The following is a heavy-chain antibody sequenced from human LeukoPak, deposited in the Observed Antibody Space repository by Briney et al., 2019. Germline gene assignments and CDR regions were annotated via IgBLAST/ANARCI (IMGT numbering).Heavy chain of an antibody. J-gene: IGHJ4*02. CDR1: GFTFSSYA. CDR3: ARDPGPLRLGELAFDY. Sequence: GGSLRLSCAASGFTFSSYAMSWVRQAPGKGLEWVSSINDRGSSTYYADSVKGRFTISRDNSKNTLYLQMNSLRAEDTAVYYCARDPGPLRLGELAFDYWGQGTLVTVSS. D-gene: IGHD3-16*01. V-gene: IGHV3-23*01. CDR2: INDRGSST.